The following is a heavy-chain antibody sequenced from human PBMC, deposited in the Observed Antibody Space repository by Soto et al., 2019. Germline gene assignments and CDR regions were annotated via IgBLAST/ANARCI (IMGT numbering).Heavy chain of an antibody. V-gene: IGHV3-23*01. CDR3: ASLAIGTIIRGAPDF. J-gene: IGHJ4*02. CDR1: GFSFGSYA. Sequence: GGSLRLSCAASGFSFGSYALSWVRQAPGKGLEWVSTISGSDGKTFYADSVKGRFSISRDNSQSTLYLQMNSLRADDTAMYYCASLAIGTIIRGAPDFWGQGTLVTVSS. D-gene: IGHD3-10*01. CDR2: ISGSDGKT.